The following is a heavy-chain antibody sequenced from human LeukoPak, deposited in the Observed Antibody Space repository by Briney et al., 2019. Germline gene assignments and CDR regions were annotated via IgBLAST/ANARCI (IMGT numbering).Heavy chain of an antibody. J-gene: IGHJ4*02. CDR3: ARGEAAAGNGYFDY. D-gene: IGHD6-13*01. V-gene: IGHV4-59*01. CDR1: GGSISSYY. Sequence: SETLSLTCTVSGGSISSYYWSWIRQPPGKGLEWIGYIYYSGSTNYNPSLKSRVTISVDTSKNQFSLKLSSVTAADTAVYYCARGEAAAGNGYFDYWGQGTLVTVSS. CDR2: IYYSGST.